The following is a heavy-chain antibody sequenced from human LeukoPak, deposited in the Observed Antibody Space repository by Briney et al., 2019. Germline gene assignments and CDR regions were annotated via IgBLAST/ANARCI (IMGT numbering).Heavy chain of an antibody. CDR3: AKGLRTGVGPYMGYHYYMDV. CDR1: GFTFSSYA. D-gene: IGHD3-16*01. CDR2: INDNGAGT. J-gene: IGHJ6*03. Sequence: GWSLRLSCAASGFTFSSYAMSWVRQAPGKGLKWVSTINDNGAGTYYADSVKGRFTISRDNSYNTVSLQMNSLRDEDTGVYYCAKGLRTGVGPYMGYHYYMDVWGKGATVTVSS. V-gene: IGHV3-23*01.